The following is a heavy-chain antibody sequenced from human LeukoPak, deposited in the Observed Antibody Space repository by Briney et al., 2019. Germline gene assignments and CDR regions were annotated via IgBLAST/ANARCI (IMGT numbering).Heavy chain of an antibody. CDR1: GGTFSSYA. V-gene: IGHV1-69*04. CDR2: IIPILGIA. Sequence: ASVKVSCKASGGTFSSYAISWVRQAPGQGLEWMGRIIPILGIANYAQKFQGRVTITADKSTSTAYMELSSLRSEDTAVYYCARGFGYSSGWYVGYWGQGTLVTVSS. J-gene: IGHJ4*02. CDR3: ARGFGYSSGWYVGY. D-gene: IGHD6-19*01.